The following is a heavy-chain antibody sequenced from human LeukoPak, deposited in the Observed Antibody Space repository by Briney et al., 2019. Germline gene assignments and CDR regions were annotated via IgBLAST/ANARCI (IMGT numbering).Heavy chain of an antibody. D-gene: IGHD5-18*01. CDR3: ARGPDTAMVNYGMDV. CDR1: GGSFSGYY. CDR2: INHSGST. V-gene: IGHV4-34*01. Sequence: SETLSLTRAVYGGSFSGYYWSWIRQPPGKGLEWIGEINHSGSTNYNPSLKSRVTISVDTSKNQFSLKLSSVTAADTAVYYCARGPDTAMVNYGMDVWGQGTTVTVSS. J-gene: IGHJ6*02.